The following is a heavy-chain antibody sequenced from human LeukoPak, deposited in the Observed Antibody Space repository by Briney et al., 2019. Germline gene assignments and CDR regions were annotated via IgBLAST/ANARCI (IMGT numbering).Heavy chain of an antibody. CDR2: SSLSGQT. D-gene: IGHD1-26*01. V-gene: IGHV4/OR15-8*02. Sequence: SETLSLTCGVSGGSIRSTNWWSWVRQPPGQGLEWIGESSLSGQTNFNPPPNPRVTMSLDESTNQLSLKLTSVTAADTAIYYCSRESGAFCPFGYWGQGTLVIVPP. CDR1: GGSIRSTNW. CDR3: SRESGAFCPFGY. J-gene: IGHJ4*02.